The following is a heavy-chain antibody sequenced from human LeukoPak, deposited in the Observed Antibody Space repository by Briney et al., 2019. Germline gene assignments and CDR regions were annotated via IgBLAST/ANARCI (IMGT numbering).Heavy chain of an antibody. CDR3: AKVGTSSSSDY. V-gene: IGHV5-51*01. CDR1: GYIFTSYW. Sequence: GESLKISCKGSGYIFTSYWIGWVRQMPGQGLEWMGIIYPRDSDTRYSPSFQGQVTISADKSISTAYLQWSSLKASDTAMYYCAKVGTSSSSDYWGQGTLVTVSS. CDR2: IYPRDSDT. J-gene: IGHJ4*02. D-gene: IGHD6-13*01.